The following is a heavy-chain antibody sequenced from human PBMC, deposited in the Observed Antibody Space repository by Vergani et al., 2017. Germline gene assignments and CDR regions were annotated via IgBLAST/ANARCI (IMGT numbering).Heavy chain of an antibody. J-gene: IGHJ6*02. CDR2: INAYNSNT. V-gene: IGHV1-18*01. D-gene: IGHD1-26*01. Sequence: QVQLVQSGAEVKKPGASVKVSCKASCYTFTIYGISWVRQAPGQGLEWMGWINAYNSNTNYALKLQGRVTMSTDTSTSTAYMELRSLRSVDTAVYYCARDVGATGIYYGMDVWGQGTTVTVSS. CDR1: CYTFTIYG. CDR3: ARDVGATGIYYGMDV.